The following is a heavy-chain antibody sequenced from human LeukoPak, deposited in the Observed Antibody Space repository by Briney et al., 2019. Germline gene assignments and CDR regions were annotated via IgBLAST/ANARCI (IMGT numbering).Heavy chain of an antibody. Sequence: SETLSLTCAVYGGSFSGYYWSWVRQPPGKGLEWIGEINHSGSTIYNPSLKSRVTISVDTSKNQFSLKLSSVTAADTAVYYCARDLAIAAAGQGEYYYYGMDVWGQGTTVTVSS. CDR2: INHSGST. CDR3: ARDLAIAAAGQGEYYYYGMDV. CDR1: GGSFSGYY. V-gene: IGHV4-34*01. D-gene: IGHD6-13*01. J-gene: IGHJ6*02.